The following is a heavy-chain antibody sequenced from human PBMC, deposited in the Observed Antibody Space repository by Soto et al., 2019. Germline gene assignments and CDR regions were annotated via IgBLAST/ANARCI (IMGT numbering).Heavy chain of an antibody. CDR1: GGTFSSYA. CDR2: IIPIFGTA. J-gene: IGHJ6*02. V-gene: IGHV1-69*01. D-gene: IGHD6-13*01. Sequence: QVQLVQSGAEVKKPGSSVKVSCKASGGTFSSYAISWVRQAPGQGLEWMGGIIPIFGTANYAQKFQGRGTMNADESTSTAYMELSSLRSEDTAVYYCARAGYSSRYYYYYYGMDVWGQGTTVTVSS. CDR3: ARAGYSSRYYYYYYGMDV.